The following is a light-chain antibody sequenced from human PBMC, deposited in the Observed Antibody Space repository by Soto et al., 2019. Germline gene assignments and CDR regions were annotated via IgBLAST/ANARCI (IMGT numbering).Light chain of an antibody. Sequence: EIVLTQSPGTLSSSPGERATLSCRASQSVSSSYLAWYQQKPGQAPRLLIYAVSSRATGIPDRFSGSGSGTDFNLTIRRLEPADFAVYYCQHYGNSPRYTFGQGTKVDLK. J-gene: IGKJ2*01. CDR3: QHYGNSPRYT. CDR2: AVS. V-gene: IGKV3-20*01. CDR1: QSVSSSY.